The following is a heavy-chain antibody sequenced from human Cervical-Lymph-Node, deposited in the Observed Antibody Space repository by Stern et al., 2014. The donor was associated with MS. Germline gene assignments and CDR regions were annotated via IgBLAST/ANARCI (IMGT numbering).Heavy chain of an antibody. Sequence: EVQLVESGAEVKKPGASLKISCKVSGYSFTAYWIGWVRQMPGKGLEWMGIIYPDDSDTRYSPSFQGQVTISVDKSNSTAYLQWTSLKTSDTAMYYCARCSLRGHTGEDYWGQGTLVTVSS. CDR1: GYSFTAYW. CDR2: IYPDDSDT. J-gene: IGHJ4*02. D-gene: IGHD3-10*01. CDR3: ARCSLRGHTGEDY. V-gene: IGHV5-51*03.